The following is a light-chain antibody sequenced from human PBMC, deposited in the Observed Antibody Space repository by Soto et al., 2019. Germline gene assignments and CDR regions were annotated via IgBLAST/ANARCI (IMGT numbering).Light chain of an antibody. V-gene: IGKV3-20*01. CDR3: QQHGSSPLIS. CDR1: QTVSITY. CDR2: GAS. J-gene: IGKJ5*01. Sequence: DIVFTHSPHPLSLSPGESATLSCRASQTVSITYLTGYQQKPGQAPRLLIFGASKRATGIPDRFSGSGSGTDFTLTISGLEPEDFAVYYCQQHGSSPLISFGQGTRLEIK.